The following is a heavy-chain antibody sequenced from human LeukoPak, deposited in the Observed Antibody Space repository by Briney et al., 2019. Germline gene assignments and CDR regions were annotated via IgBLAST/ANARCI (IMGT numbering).Heavy chain of an antibody. CDR1: GFTFSSYG. CDR3: ARDHEDIVATGSFDI. Sequence: GGSLRLSCAASGFTFSSYGMHWVRQAPGKGLEWVAFIRYDGSNKYYADSVKGRFTITRDNAKNSLYLQMNSLRAEDTAVYYCARDHEDIVATGSFDIWGQGTMVTVSS. D-gene: IGHD5-12*01. J-gene: IGHJ3*02. V-gene: IGHV3-30*02. CDR2: IRYDGSNK.